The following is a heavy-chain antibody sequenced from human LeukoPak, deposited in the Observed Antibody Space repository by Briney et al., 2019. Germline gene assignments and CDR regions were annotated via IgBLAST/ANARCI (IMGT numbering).Heavy chain of an antibody. CDR3: AKGPHYFDS. J-gene: IGHJ4*02. Sequence: GGSLRLSCAASGFGFSKYWMHWVRQAPGKGLVWVTRMNSDGSATYYADSVQGRFTISRDNAKNTLYLQMNSLRAEDTAMYFCAKGPHYFDSWGRGTLVTVSS. CDR1: GFGFSKYW. V-gene: IGHV3-74*01. CDR2: MNSDGSAT.